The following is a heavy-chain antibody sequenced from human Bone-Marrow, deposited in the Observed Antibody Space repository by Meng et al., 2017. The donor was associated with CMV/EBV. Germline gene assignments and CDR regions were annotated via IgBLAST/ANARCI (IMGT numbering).Heavy chain of an antibody. Sequence: ASVKVSCKASGYTFTGYYMHWVRQAPGQGLEWMGWINPNSGGTNYAQKFQGRVTMTRDTSISTAYMELSRLRSDDTAVYYCAREGRYCSGGSYYFGGYYYYGMDVWGQGTTVTVSS. CDR3: AREGRYCSGGSYYFGGYYYYGMDV. D-gene: IGHD2-15*01. J-gene: IGHJ6*02. CDR1: GYTFTGYY. V-gene: IGHV1-2*02. CDR2: INPNSGGT.